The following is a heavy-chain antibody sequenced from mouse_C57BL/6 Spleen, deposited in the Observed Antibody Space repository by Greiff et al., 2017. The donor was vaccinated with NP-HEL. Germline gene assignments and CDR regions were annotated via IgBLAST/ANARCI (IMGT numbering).Heavy chain of an antibody. CDR3: ATGPPGSMDV. J-gene: IGHJ4*01. V-gene: IGHV1-64*01. CDR2: IHPNSGST. CDR1: GYTFTSYW. Sequence: QVQLQQPGAELVKPGASVKLSCKASGYTFTSYWMHWVKQRTEQGLEWIGMIHPNSGSTNYTEKFKSKATLTVDKSSSTAYMQLSSLTSEDSAVYYCATGPPGSMDVWGKGTTGTVSS.